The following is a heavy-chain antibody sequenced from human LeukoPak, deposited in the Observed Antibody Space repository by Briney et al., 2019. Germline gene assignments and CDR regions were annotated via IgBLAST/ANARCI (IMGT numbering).Heavy chain of an antibody. J-gene: IGHJ4*02. D-gene: IGHD6-13*01. CDR2: INGSGGDT. CDR1: GFTFSNYA. Sequence: PGGSLRLSCVASGFTFSNYAMSWVRQALGKGLEWVSAINGSGGDTFYADSVKGRLTISRDNSRNTLYLQMNSLRAEDTAVYYCARAIDSSSWYLGLSDYWGQGTLVTVSS. CDR3: ARAIDSSSWYLGLSDY. V-gene: IGHV3-23*01.